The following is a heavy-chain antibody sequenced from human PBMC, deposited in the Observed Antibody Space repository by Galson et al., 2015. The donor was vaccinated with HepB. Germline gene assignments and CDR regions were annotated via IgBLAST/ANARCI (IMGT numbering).Heavy chain of an antibody. Sequence: SLRLSCAVSGFTFNTFAMSWVRQAPGKGLEWVSTVSGSGDATYYADSTKGRIIISRDNSKNTLYLQMNNLRGDDTAKYYSVNDGVNQPVPGWYFDLWGRGTLVIVSS. CDR1: GFTFNTFA. V-gene: IGHV3-23*01. CDR2: VSGSGDAT. CDR3: VNDGVNQPVPGWYFDL. D-gene: IGHD6-6*01. J-gene: IGHJ2*01.